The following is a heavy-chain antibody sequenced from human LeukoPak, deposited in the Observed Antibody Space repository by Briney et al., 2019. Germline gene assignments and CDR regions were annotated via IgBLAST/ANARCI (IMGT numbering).Heavy chain of an antibody. D-gene: IGHD2-2*03. CDR1: GFTFSSYA. CDR3: ARAGYCSSTSCSGFNWFDP. J-gene: IGHJ5*02. CDR2: ISYDGSNK. Sequence: PGGSLRLSCAASGFTFSSYAMHWVRQAPGKGLEWVAVISYDGSNKYYADSVKGRFTISRDNSKNTLYLQMNSLRAEDTAVYYCARAGYCSSTSCSGFNWFDPWGQGTLVTVSS. V-gene: IGHV3-30*01.